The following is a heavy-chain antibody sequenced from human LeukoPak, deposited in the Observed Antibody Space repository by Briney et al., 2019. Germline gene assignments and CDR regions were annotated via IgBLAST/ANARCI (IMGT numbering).Heavy chain of an antibody. Sequence: PGGSLRLSCAASGFTVSSNYMSWVRQAPGKGLEWVSVIYSGGSTYYADSVKGRFTISRDNSKNTLYLQMNSLRAEDTAVYYCAKDRRYFDWFYGMDVWGQGTTVTVSS. CDR3: AKDRRYFDWFYGMDV. V-gene: IGHV3-53*01. CDR2: IYSGGST. J-gene: IGHJ6*02. D-gene: IGHD3-9*01. CDR1: GFTVSSNY.